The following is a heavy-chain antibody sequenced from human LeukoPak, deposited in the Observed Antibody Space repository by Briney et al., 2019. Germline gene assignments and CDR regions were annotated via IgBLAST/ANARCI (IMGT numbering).Heavy chain of an antibody. D-gene: IGHD2-21*02. V-gene: IGHV4-39*01. J-gene: IGHJ5*01. Sequence: SETLSLTCSVSGGSITSSSPYWGWVRQPPGKGLEWIGNIYSSGSTYYNSSLKSRVTISIDTSNNQVSLKMSSMTAADTAVYYCAKSDGYGLIDSWGQGTLVTVSS. CDR1: GGSITSSSPY. CDR3: AKSDGYGLIDS. CDR2: IYSSGST.